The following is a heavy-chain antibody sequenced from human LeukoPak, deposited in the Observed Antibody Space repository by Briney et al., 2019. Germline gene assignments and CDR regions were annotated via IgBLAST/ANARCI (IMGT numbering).Heavy chain of an antibody. CDR2: IYHSGST. J-gene: IGHJ4*02. D-gene: IGHD3-22*01. CDR1: GGSISSSNW. V-gene: IGHV4-4*02. CDR3: ARGRGAYYYDSSGYYRPFDY. Sequence: PSETLSLTCAVSGGSISSSNWWSWVRQPPGKGLEWIGEIYHSGSTNYNPSLKSRVTISVDTSKNQFSLKLSSVTAADTAVYYCARGRGAYYYDSSGYYRPFDYWGQGTLVTVSS.